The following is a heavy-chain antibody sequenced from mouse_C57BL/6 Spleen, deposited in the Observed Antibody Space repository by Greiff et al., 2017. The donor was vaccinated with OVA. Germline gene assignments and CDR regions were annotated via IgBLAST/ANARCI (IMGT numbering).Heavy chain of an antibody. D-gene: IGHD2-4*01. J-gene: IGHJ4*01. CDR3: ARRIYYDYEGYAMDY. CDR1: GYTFTSYW. Sequence: QVQLQQSGAELVKPGASVKMSCKASGYTFTSYWLTWVKQRPGQGLEWIGDIYPGSGSTNYNEKFKSKATLTVDTSSSTAYMQLSSLTSEDSAVYYCARRIYYDYEGYAMDYWGQGTSVTVSS. CDR2: IYPGSGST. V-gene: IGHV1-55*01.